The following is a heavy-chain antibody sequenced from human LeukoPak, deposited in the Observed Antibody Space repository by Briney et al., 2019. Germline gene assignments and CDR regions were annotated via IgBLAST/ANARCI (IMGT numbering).Heavy chain of an antibody. Sequence: ASVKLSCKASGGTFSSYAISWVRQAPGQGLEWMGGIIPIFGTANYAQKFQGRVTITADESTSTAYMELSSLRSEDTAVYYCARDNRGSVPYGMDVWGQGTTVTVSS. CDR2: IIPIFGTA. V-gene: IGHV1-69*13. D-gene: IGHD7-27*01. CDR1: GGTFSSYA. J-gene: IGHJ6*02. CDR3: ARDNRGSVPYGMDV.